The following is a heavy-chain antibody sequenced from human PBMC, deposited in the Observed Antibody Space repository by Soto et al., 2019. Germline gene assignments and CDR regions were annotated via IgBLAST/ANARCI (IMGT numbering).Heavy chain of an antibody. CDR1: GFNFGHYA. J-gene: IGHJ4*02. D-gene: IGHD3-16*01. V-gene: IGHV3-30-3*01. CDR3: ARVEYSFGTPFLDY. CDR2: LSFDRSNE. Sequence: XXLSCSASGFNFGHYAMHWVRQAPGKGLEWVAALSFDRSNEYYADSLRGRFTISRDNSKNTLYLQMNSLRAEDTAVYYCARVEYSFGTPFLDYWGQGTLVTVSS.